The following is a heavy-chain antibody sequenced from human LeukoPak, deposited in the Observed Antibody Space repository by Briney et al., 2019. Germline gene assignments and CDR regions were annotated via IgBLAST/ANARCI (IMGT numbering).Heavy chain of an antibody. J-gene: IGHJ4*02. CDR3: AKDMSGYSGLDY. Sequence: GGSLRLSCAASGFTFDDYTMHWVRQPPGKGLEWVSLINWDSGSTYYADSVKGRFTISRDNSKNSLYLQMNSLRTEDTALYYCAKDMSGYSGLDYWGQGTLVTVSS. CDR1: GFTFDDYT. V-gene: IGHV3-43*01. CDR2: INWDSGST. D-gene: IGHD5-12*01.